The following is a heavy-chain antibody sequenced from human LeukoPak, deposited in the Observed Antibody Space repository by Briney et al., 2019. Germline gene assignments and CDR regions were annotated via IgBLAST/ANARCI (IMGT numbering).Heavy chain of an antibody. Sequence: SETLSLTCTVSGGSISTYSYYWSWIRQPAGKGLEWIGRIYTSGSTNYNPSLKSRVSMSVDTSKNQFSLKLSSVTAADTAVYYCARGVENYSSSSRYYYYYIDVWGKGTTVTVSS. J-gene: IGHJ6*03. V-gene: IGHV4-61*02. CDR1: GGSISTYSYY. CDR3: ARGVENYSSSSRYYYYYIDV. CDR2: IYTSGST. D-gene: IGHD6-6*01.